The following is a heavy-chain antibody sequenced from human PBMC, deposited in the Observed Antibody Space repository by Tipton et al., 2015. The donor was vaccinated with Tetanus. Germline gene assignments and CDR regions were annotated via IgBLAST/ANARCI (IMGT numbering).Heavy chain of an antibody. CDR2: ISDSGTT. CDR1: GGSIYNYY. CDR3: ARRGGRQQMLPKYLDY. J-gene: IGHJ4*02. D-gene: IGHD6-13*01. V-gene: IGHV4-59*01. Sequence: TLSLTCTVSGGSIYNYYWTWVRQSPGKAPEWTGYISDSGTTNSNPSLQSRVTIIVDTSRNQFSLKVTSLTAADTAVYYCARRGGRQQMLPKYLDYWGKGTLVTVSS.